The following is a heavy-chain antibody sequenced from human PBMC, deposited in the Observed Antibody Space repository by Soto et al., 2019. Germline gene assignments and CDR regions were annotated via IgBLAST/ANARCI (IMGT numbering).Heavy chain of an antibody. Sequence: ASVKVSCKASGYTFTSYDINWVRQATGQGLEWMGWMNPNSGNTGYAQKFQGRVTMTRNTSLSTAYMELSSLRSEDTAVYYCARGHLYNWNYDGLRVLTPQDYWGQGTLVTVSS. CDR1: GYTFTSYD. CDR2: MNPNSGNT. D-gene: IGHD1-7*01. V-gene: IGHV1-8*01. CDR3: ARGHLYNWNYDGLRVLTPQDY. J-gene: IGHJ4*02.